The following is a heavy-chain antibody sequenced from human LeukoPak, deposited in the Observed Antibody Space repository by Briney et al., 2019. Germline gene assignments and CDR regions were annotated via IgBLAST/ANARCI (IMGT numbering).Heavy chain of an antibody. CDR1: GFTFDDYT. Sequence: GGSLRLSCAASGFTFDDYTMHWVRQAPGKGLEWVSLISWDGGSTYYADSVKGRFTISRDNNKNSLYLQMNSLRTEDTVLYYCEREGLLGTTGYYMDVWGKGTTVTVSS. J-gene: IGHJ6*03. CDR2: ISWDGGST. D-gene: IGHD1-7*01. V-gene: IGHV3-43*01. CDR3: EREGLLGTTGYYMDV.